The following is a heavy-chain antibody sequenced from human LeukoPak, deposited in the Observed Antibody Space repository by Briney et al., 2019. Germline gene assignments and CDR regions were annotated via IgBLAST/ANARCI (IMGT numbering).Heavy chain of an antibody. CDR2: TYYSGGT. Sequence: SDTPSPTCTVSGGSISSSYYYWGWIRQPPGKGLAWIGSTYYSGGTYYNPSLKSRVTISVDTSKNQFSLKVTSVTAADTAVYYCVREGFCSSSNCPYFDYWGQGTLVTVSS. D-gene: IGHD2-2*01. CDR1: GGSISSSYYY. J-gene: IGHJ4*02. CDR3: VREGFCSSSNCPYFDY. V-gene: IGHV4-39*07.